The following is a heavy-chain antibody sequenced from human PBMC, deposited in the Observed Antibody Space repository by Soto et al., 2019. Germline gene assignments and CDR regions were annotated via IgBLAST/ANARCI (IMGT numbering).Heavy chain of an antibody. Sequence: GGSLRLSCAASGFTFSSYAMSWVRQAPGKGLEWVSAISGSGGSTYYADSVKGRFTISRDNSKNTLYLQMNSLRAEDKAVYYCAKGLRQVGIAVAGTSDTFDYWGQGTLVTVSS. CDR1: GFTFSSYA. V-gene: IGHV3-23*01. D-gene: IGHD6-19*01. CDR3: AKGLRQVGIAVAGTSDTFDY. J-gene: IGHJ4*02. CDR2: ISGSGGST.